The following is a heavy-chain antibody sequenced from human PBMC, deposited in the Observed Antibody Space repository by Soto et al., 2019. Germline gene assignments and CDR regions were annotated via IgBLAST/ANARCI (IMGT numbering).Heavy chain of an antibody. CDR3: ARENLLWSDPGFDY. CDR1: GFTFSSYG. D-gene: IGHD3-10*01. CDR2: IWYDGSNK. V-gene: IGHV3-33*01. Sequence: GGSLRLSCAASGFTFSSYGMHWVRQAPGKGLEWVAVIWYDGSNKYYADSVKGRFTISRDNSKNTLYLQMNSLRAEDTAVYYCARENLLWSDPGFDYWGQGTLVTVSS. J-gene: IGHJ4*02.